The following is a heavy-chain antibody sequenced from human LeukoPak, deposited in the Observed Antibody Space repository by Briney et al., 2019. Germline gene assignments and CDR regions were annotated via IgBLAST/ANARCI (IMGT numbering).Heavy chain of an antibody. CDR1: GFSLRSYG. V-gene: IGHV3-30*03. Sequence: PGGSLRLSCVASGFSLRSYGMHWVRQAPGKGLEWVAVISYDGRNEYYVDSVKGRFTISRDNSKNTLYLQMNSLRAEDTAVYYCASEAADLNAFDIWGQGTMVTVSS. CDR3: ASEAADLNAFDI. CDR2: ISYDGRNE. J-gene: IGHJ3*02.